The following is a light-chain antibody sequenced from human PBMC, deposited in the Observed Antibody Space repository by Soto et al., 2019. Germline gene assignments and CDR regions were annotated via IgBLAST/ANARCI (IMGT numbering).Light chain of an antibody. J-gene: IGKJ4*01. CDR3: QQTRSFPST. CDR2: EAS. CDR1: QGINSY. V-gene: IGKV1-9*01. Sequence: QMTESRSSPYASARNRVTITCRASQGINSYLAWYQQKPGKVPQLLIYEASILQSGVPSRFSGSGSGTDFTLTISSLQAEDFATYYCQQTRSFPSTFGGGTKVDIK.